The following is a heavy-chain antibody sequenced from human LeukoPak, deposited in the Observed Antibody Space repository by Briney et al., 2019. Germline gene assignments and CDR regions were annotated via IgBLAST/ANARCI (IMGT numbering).Heavy chain of an antibody. D-gene: IGHD2-8*01. V-gene: IGHV3-72*01. CDR1: RFTLSDYY. CDR3: ARDAGVNGWYFDL. CDR2: SENKANNYAT. Sequence: PGGSLRLSCAASRFTLSDYYMDWVRQAPGKGLEWVGRSENKANNYATEYAASVKGRFTISRDDSRSSLYLQMDSLKTEDTAVYYCARDAGVNGWYFDLWGRGTLVTVSS. J-gene: IGHJ2*01.